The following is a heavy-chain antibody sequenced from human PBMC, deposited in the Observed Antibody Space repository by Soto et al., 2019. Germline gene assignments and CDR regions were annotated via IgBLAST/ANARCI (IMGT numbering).Heavy chain of an antibody. CDR3: ARDRQSTPWYAADY. D-gene: IGHD6-13*01. CDR1: GFTLSMSA. CDR2: ISDSGDRT. V-gene: IGHV3-21*01. Sequence: PGGSLRLSCASSGFTLSMSAVNWVRQAPGKGLEWVSYISDSGDRTYYADSVKGRFTISRDNAKNSLYLQMTSLRDEDTALYYCARDRQSTPWYAADYWGQGSLVTVSS. J-gene: IGHJ4*02.